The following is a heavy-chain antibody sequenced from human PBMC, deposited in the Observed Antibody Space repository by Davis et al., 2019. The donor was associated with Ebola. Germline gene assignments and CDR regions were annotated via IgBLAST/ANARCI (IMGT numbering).Heavy chain of an antibody. CDR2: ISYDGSNK. CDR1: GFTFSSYG. CDR3: VSGSFDS. J-gene: IGHJ4*02. D-gene: IGHD1-26*01. V-gene: IGHV3-30*03. Sequence: GGSLRLSCAASGFTFSSYGMHWVRQAPGKGLEWVAVISYDGSNKYYADSVKGRFTISRDNAKNTLYLQMNSLRAEDTAVYYCVSGSFDSWGQGTLVSVSS.